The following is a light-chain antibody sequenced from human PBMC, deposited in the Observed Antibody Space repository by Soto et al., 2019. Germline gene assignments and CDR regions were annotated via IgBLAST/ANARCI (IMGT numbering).Light chain of an antibody. CDR1: SSDVGSYNL. Sequence: QSVLTQPASVSGSPGQSITISCTGTSSDVGSYNLVSWYQQHPGKAPKLMTYEGSKRPSGVSNRFSGSKSGNTASLTISGLQAEDEVDYYCCSYAGSSPYVFGTGTKVTVL. CDR2: EGS. CDR3: CSYAGSSPYV. V-gene: IGLV2-23*01. J-gene: IGLJ1*01.